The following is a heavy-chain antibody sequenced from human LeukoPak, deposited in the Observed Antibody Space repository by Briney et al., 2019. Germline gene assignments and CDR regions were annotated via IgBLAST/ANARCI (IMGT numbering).Heavy chain of an antibody. CDR2: IKQDGSEQ. CDR3: ARLWSASESFDY. D-gene: IGHD3-3*01. V-gene: IGHV3-7*01. J-gene: IGHJ4*02. Sequence: GGSLRLSCAASGFTFSSYWMGWVRQAPGKGLEWVANIKQDGSEQYYVDSVKGRFTISRDNAKNSVYLQMNSLRVEDTVVYYCARLWSASESFDYWGQGTLVTVSS. CDR1: GFTFSSYW.